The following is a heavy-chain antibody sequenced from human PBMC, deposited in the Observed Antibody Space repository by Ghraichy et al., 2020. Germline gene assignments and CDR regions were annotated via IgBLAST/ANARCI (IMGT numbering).Heavy chain of an antibody. J-gene: IGHJ4*02. CDR3: ARVHSDGGNFDY. Sequence: GGSLRLSCAASGFTFSSYAMHWVRQAPGKGLEWVAVISYDGSNKYYADSVKGRFTISRDNSKNTLYLQMNSLRAEDTSVYDCARVHSDGGNFDYWGQGTLVTGAS. V-gene: IGHV3-30-3*01. CDR2: ISYDGSNK. D-gene: IGHD5-18*01. CDR1: GFTFSSYA.